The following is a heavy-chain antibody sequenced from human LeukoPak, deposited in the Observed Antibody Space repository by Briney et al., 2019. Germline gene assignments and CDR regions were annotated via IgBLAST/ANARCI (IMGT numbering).Heavy chain of an antibody. CDR2: IGTAGDT. V-gene: IGHV3-13*01. CDR3: ARGFLRSPFDY. Sequence: GRSLRLSCAASGFTFSSYDMHWVRQATGKGLEWVSAIGTAGDTYYPGSVKGRFTISRENAKNSLYLQMNSLRAGDTAVYYCARGFLRSPFDYWGQGTLVTVSS. J-gene: IGHJ4*02. D-gene: IGHD4-17*01. CDR1: GFTFSSYD.